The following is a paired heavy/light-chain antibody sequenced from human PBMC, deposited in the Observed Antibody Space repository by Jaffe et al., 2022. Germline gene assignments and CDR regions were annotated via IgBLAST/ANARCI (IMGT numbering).Heavy chain of an antibody. V-gene: IGHV3-23*01. CDR3: AKISGYFDY. Sequence: EVQVLESGGGLVQPGGSLRLSCAASGFPFSSYGMSWVRQAPGKGLEWVSAITGSGGTTYYADSVKGRFTISRDNSKNTLYLQMHSLRAEDTALYYCAKISGYFDYWGQGTLVTVSS. CDR2: ITGSGGTT. D-gene: IGHD3-3*01. CDR1: GFPFSSYG. J-gene: IGHJ4*02.
Light chain of an antibody. Sequence: EVVLTQSPGTLSLSPGERATLSCRASQSVSSSLAWYHQKPGQAPRLLIFDTSTRATGIPDRFSGSGSGTDFTLTISRLEPEDFAVYYCQQYGSSPRTFGQGTKVEIK. V-gene: IGKV3-20*01. CDR2: DTS. CDR3: QQYGSSPRT. J-gene: IGKJ1*01. CDR1: QSVSSS.